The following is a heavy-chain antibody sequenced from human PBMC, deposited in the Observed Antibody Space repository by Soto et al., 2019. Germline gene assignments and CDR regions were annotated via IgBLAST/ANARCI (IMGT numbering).Heavy chain of an antibody. CDR2: ISAYTDNP. V-gene: IGHV1-18*01. J-gene: IGHJ5*02. CDR3: ARVIPGAEAWFGP. D-gene: IGHD2-2*01. CDR1: GYTFTNYG. Sequence: ASVKVSCKASGYTFTNYGVTWVRQAPGQGLEWMGWISAYTDNPNYAQKFQGRGTMTIDTSTTTAYMDLRSLTSDDTAVYYCARVIPGAEAWFGPWGQGALVTVSS.